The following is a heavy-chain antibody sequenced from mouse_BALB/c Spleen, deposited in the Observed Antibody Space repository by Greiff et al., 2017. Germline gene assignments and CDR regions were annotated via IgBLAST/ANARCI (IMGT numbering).Heavy chain of an antibody. CDR1: GYTFTDYE. Sequence: QVQLKESGAELVRPGASVTLSCKASGYTFTDYEMHWVKQTPVHGLEWIGAIDPETGGTAYNQKFKGKATLTADKSSSTAYMELRSLTSEDSAVYYCTTGAWFAYWGQGTLVTVSA. V-gene: IGHV1-15*01. D-gene: IGHD4-1*01. CDR3: TTGAWFAY. CDR2: IDPETGGT. J-gene: IGHJ3*01.